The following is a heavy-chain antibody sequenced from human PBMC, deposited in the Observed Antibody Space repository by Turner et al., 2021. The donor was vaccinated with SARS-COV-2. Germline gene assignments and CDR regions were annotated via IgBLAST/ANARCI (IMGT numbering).Heavy chain of an antibody. CDR3: ARGETIAVAGTQYFDY. V-gene: IGHV1-2*02. Sequence: QVQLVQSGAEVKKPGASVKVSCKASGYTFTGYYMLWVRQAPGQGLEWKGWINPNSGGTNYAQRLQGSVTMTRDTSISTAYMELGRLRSDDTAVYYCARGETIAVAGTQYFDYWGQGTLVTVSS. CDR2: INPNSGGT. D-gene: IGHD6-19*01. CDR1: GYTFTGYY. J-gene: IGHJ4*02.